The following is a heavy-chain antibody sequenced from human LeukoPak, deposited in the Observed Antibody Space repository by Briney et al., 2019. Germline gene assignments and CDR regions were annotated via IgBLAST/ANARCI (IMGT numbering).Heavy chain of an antibody. J-gene: IGHJ6*03. CDR2: IIPIFGTA. CDR1: GGTFSSYS. CDR3: TTDCSSTSCYYRFGLYYYYMDV. D-gene: IGHD2-2*01. Sequence: PWASVKVSCKASGGTFSSYSISWVRQAPGQGLEWMGGIIPIFGTANYAQKFQVRVTITADKSTSTAYMELSSLRSEDTAVYYCTTDCSSTSCYYRFGLYYYYMDVWGKGTTVTVSS. V-gene: IGHV1-69*06.